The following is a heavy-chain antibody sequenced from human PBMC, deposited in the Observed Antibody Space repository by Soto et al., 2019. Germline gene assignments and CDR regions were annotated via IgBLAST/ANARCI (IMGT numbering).Heavy chain of an antibody. D-gene: IGHD1-26*01. CDR3: AREWDIRELPFDY. V-gene: IGHV1-69*04. CDR2: IIPILGIA. Sequence: SVKVSCKASGGTFSSYTISWVRQAPGQGLEWMGRIIPILGIANYAQKFQGRVTITADKSTSTAYMELSSLRSEDTAVYYCAREWDIRELPFDYWGQGTLVTVSS. CDR1: GGTFSSYT. J-gene: IGHJ4*02.